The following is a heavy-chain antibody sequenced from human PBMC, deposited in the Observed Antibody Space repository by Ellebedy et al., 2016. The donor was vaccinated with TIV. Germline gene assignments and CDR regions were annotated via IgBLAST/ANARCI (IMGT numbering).Heavy chain of an antibody. J-gene: IGHJ6*03. V-gene: IGHV1-69*13. CDR3: ASPVGDSGLGYWYYPMDV. D-gene: IGHD4-17*01. Sequence: ASVKVSXXASGGTFNSHAVSWVRQAPGQGLEWMGGLITVYGTANYAQKFRGRVTITADESTRTAYMELSSLRSEDTAVYYCASPVGDSGLGYWYYPMDVWGKGTTVIVSS. CDR1: GGTFNSHA. CDR2: LITVYGTA.